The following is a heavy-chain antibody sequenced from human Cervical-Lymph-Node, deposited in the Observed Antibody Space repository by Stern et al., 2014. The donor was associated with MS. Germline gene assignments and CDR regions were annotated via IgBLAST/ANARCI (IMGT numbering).Heavy chain of an antibody. CDR1: GGTFSNYA. V-gene: IGHV1-69*01. CDR2: IVPLFGKP. CDR3: ASPLTATSVPFGYYGMDV. D-gene: IGHD4-17*01. Sequence: QVQLVESGAEVKKPGSSVKGSGKASGGTFSNYATSWVRQAPGQGLEWMGGIVPLFGKPHYAQKFQGRVTITADESTRTAYRDLSSLRSEDTAVYYCASPLTATSVPFGYYGMDVWGQGTTVTVS. J-gene: IGHJ6*02.